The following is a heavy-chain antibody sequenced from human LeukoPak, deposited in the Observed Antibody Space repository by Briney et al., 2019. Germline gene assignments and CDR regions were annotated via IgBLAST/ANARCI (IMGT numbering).Heavy chain of an antibody. CDR3: ARDRASGSYYPAAYGMDV. D-gene: IGHD3-10*01. CDR1: GGSISSGGYY. V-gene: IGHV4-31*03. CDR2: IYYSGST. J-gene: IGHJ6*04. Sequence: SQTLSLTCTVSGGSISSGGYYWSWIRQHPGKGLEWIGYIYYSGSTYYNPSLKSRVTISVDTSKNQFSLKLSSVTAADTAVYYCARDRASGSYYPAAYGMDVWGKGTTVTVSS.